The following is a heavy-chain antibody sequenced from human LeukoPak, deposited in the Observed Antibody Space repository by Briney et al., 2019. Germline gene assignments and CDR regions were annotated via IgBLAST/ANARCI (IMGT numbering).Heavy chain of an antibody. V-gene: IGHV4-59*12. CDR1: GGSISSYY. CDR3: AAQRRTAGSDY. D-gene: IGHD6-13*01. CDR2: IYYTGST. Sequence: KPSETLSLTCTVSGGSISSYYWSWIRQPPGKGLEWIGYIYYTGSTNYNPSLKSRVTISVDTSKNQFSLKLSSVTAADTAVYYCAAQRRTAGSDYWGQGTLVTVSS. J-gene: IGHJ4*02.